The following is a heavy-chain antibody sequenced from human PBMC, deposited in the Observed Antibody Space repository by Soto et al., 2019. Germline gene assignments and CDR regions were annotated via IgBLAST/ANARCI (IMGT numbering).Heavy chain of an antibody. J-gene: IGHJ5*02. CDR2: IYSGGST. D-gene: IGHD6-13*01. Sequence: GGSLRLSCAASGFTVSSNYMSWVRQAPGKGLEWVSVIYSGGSTYYADSVKGRFTISRHNSKNTLYLQMNSLRAEDTAVYYCARGYFSSWYLNWFDPWGQGTLVTVSS. CDR3: ARGYFSSWYLNWFDP. V-gene: IGHV3-53*04. CDR1: GFTVSSNY.